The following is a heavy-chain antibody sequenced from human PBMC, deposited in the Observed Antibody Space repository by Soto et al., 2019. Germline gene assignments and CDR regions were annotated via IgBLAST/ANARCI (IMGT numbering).Heavy chain of an antibody. V-gene: IGHV3-23*01. CDR2: ISGSGGNT. Sequence: GESLILSCAASGFTFSSYSMIWVLQAPGKGLEWVSGISGSGGNTDYADSVKGRFTISRDNSKNTLYLQMNSLRAEDTAVYYCGSENPRQYYYDMDVWGQGTTVTVSS. CDR1: GFTFSSYS. D-gene: IGHD6-25*01. CDR3: GSENPRQYYYDMDV. J-gene: IGHJ6*02.